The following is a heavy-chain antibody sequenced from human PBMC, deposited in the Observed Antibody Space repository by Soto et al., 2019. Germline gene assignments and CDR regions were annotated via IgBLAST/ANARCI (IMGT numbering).Heavy chain of an antibody. D-gene: IGHD3-10*01. CDR2: ISSSSSTI. CDR3: ARSFEGRADY. Sequence: EVQLVESGGGLVQPGGSLRLSCAASGFTFSSYSMNWVRQAPGKGLEWVSYISSSSSTIYYADSVKGRFTISRANAKNSLYMHMNSLRDEDTDVYYCARSFEGRADYWCQGTMVTVAS. V-gene: IGHV3-48*02. J-gene: IGHJ4*02. CDR1: GFTFSSYS.